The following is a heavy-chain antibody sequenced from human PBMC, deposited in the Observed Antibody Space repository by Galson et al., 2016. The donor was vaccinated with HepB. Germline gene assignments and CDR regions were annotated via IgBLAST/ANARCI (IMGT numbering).Heavy chain of an antibody. CDR3: ARKSMAGPRSYFDY. CDR1: GFTFSSYG. CDR2: IWYDGSRK. V-gene: IGHV3-33*08. Sequence: SLRLSCAASGFTFSSYGLHWVRQAPGKGLEWVAIIWYDGSRKEYADSVKGRFTISRDSSQNTLYLQMNSLRTEDTAVYFCARKSMAGPRSYFDYWGQGALVTVSS. J-gene: IGHJ4*02. D-gene: IGHD6-19*01.